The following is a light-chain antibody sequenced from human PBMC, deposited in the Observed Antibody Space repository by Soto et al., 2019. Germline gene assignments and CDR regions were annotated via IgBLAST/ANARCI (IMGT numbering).Light chain of an antibody. CDR3: QQYSSSPWT. Sequence: EIVLTQSPGTLSLSPGERATLSCRASQSVSSNYLAWYQQKPGQAPRLLINGVSSRATGIPDRFSGSGSGTDFTLTISRLEPEDFAVYYCQQYSSSPWTFGQGTKVEIK. J-gene: IGKJ1*01. CDR2: GVS. V-gene: IGKV3-20*01. CDR1: QSVSSNY.